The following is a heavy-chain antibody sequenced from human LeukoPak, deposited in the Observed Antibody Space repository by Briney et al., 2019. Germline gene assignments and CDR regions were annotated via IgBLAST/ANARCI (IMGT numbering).Heavy chain of an antibody. D-gene: IGHD4-17*01. CDR3: AATSTVTTGSTYYGMDV. J-gene: IGHJ6*02. V-gene: IGHV1-58*01. Sequence: SVKVSCKASGFTFATSAVQWVRQARGQRLEWMGWIVVASVNTNYAQRFQERVTITRDMSTSTAYMELSSPRSEDTAVYYCAATSTVTTGSTYYGMDVWGQGTTVTVSS. CDR2: IVVASVNT. CDR1: GFTFATSA.